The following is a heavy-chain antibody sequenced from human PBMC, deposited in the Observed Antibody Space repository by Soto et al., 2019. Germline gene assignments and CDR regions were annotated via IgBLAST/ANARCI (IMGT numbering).Heavy chain of an antibody. Sequence: LETLSLTCTVSGGSISSSSYYWGWIRQPPGKGLEWIGSIYYSGSTYYNPSLKSRVTISVDTSKNQFSLKLSSVTAADTAVYYXARHPIDVALAPFMIDYWGQGTLVTVSS. V-gene: IGHV4-39*01. D-gene: IGHD6-19*01. J-gene: IGHJ4*02. CDR1: GGSISSSSYY. CDR2: IYYSGST. CDR3: ARHPIDVALAPFMIDY.